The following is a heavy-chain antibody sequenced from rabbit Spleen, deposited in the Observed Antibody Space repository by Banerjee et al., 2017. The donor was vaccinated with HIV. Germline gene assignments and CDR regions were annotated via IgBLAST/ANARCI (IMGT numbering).Heavy chain of an antibody. CDR3: VREVAAKFNL. Sequence: QEQVVESGGGLVQPGGSLKLSCKASGFDFSSYGVSWVRQVPGKGLEWIGYIDPVFGITYYANWVNGRFTVSSHNAQNTLFLQLNSLTAADTATYFCVREVAAKFNLWGPGTLVTVS. D-gene: IGHD4-1*01. CDR2: IDPVFGIT. J-gene: IGHJ4*01. CDR1: GFDFSSYG. V-gene: IGHV1S47*01.